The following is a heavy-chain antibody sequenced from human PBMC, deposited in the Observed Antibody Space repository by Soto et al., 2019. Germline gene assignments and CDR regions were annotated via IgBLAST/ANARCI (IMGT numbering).Heavy chain of an antibody. Sequence: EVQLVESGGGLVKPGGSLRLSCAASGFTFSNAWMSWVRQAPGKGLEWVGRIKSKTDGGTTDYAAPVKGRFTISRDDSKNTLYLQMNCLKTEDTAVYYCTTALFCSGGSCYSGTWFDPWGQGTLVTVSS. CDR3: TTALFCSGGSCYSGTWFDP. V-gene: IGHV3-15*01. CDR2: IKSKTDGGTT. CDR1: GFTFSNAW. J-gene: IGHJ5*02. D-gene: IGHD2-15*01.